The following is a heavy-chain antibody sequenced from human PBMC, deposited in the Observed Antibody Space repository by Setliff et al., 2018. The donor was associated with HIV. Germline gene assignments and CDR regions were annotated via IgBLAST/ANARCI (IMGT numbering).Heavy chain of an antibody. CDR1: GYTFTGSF. D-gene: IGHD6-19*01. V-gene: IGHV1-2*02. Sequence: GASVKVSCKSSGYTFTGSFMHWVRQAPGQGLEWMGWINCNSGGTYYAQNFQGRVTMTRDTSINTAYMELSRLRSDDTAVYYCARTLYSSFSSFDYWGQGTLVTVSS. CDR3: ARTLYSSFSSFDY. J-gene: IGHJ4*02. CDR2: INCNSGGT.